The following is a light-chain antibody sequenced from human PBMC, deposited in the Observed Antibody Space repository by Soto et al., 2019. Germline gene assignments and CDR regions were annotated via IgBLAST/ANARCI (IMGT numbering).Light chain of an antibody. CDR1: QGISNY. CDR2: GAS. Sequence: DIQLTQSPSSLSVSAGDRVTITCQASQGISNYLNWYQQKPGKAPKLLISGASNLETGVPSRFRGSGSGTYFTVTISRLQPEDIATYYCQQYNNVRISFGQGTRLEIK. CDR3: QQYNNVRIS. J-gene: IGKJ5*01. V-gene: IGKV1-33*01.